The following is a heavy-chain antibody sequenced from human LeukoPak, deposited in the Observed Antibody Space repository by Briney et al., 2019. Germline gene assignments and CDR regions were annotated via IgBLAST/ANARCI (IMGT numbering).Heavy chain of an antibody. CDR1: RYTFTGYY. V-gene: IGHV1-46*01. CDR3: ARGGWYYFDY. D-gene: IGHD6-19*01. Sequence: ASVKVSCKASRYTFTGYYMHWVRQAPGQGLEWMGIINSSGGTTSYAQKFQGRVTMTRDTSTSTVYMELSSLRSEDTAVYYCARGGWYYFDYWGQGTLVTVSS. J-gene: IGHJ4*02. CDR2: INSSGGTT.